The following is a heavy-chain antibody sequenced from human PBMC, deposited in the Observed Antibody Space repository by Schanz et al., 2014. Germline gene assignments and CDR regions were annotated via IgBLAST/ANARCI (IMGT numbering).Heavy chain of an antibody. Sequence: VQLVESGGGLVKPGGSLRLSCAASGFTFSDYYMSWIRQAPGKGLEWVSTISASGGSTYYADSVKGRFTISRDNSKNILYLQMNSLRAEDTAVYYCAREQIMAAAGLVDYWGHGTLVTVSS. D-gene: IGHD6-13*01. CDR2: ISASGGST. CDR3: AREQIMAAAGLVDY. CDR1: GFTFSDYY. J-gene: IGHJ4*01. V-gene: IGHV3-23*04.